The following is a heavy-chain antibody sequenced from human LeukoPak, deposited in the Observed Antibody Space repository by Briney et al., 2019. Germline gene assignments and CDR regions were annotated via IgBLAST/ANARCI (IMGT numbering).Heavy chain of an antibody. D-gene: IGHD3-10*01. J-gene: IGHJ4*02. CDR1: GFTVSSNY. Sequence: QPGGSLRLSCAASGFTVSSNYMSWVRQAPGKGLEWVSVIYSGGSTYYADSVKGRFTISRDNSKNTLYLQMNSLRAEDTAVYYCARDLTLYYGSGSYYYWGQGTLVTVSS. V-gene: IGHV3-66*01. CDR2: IYSGGST. CDR3: ARDLTLYYGSGSYYY.